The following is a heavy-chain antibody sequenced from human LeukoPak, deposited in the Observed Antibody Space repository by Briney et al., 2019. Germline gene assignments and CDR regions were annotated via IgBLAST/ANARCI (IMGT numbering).Heavy chain of an antibody. CDR2: ISYDGSNK. V-gene: IGHV3-30*18. Sequence: GGSLRLSCAASGFTFSSYGMHWVRQAPGKGLEWVAVISYDGSNKYYADSVKGRFTISRDNSKNTLYLQMNSLRAEDTAVYYCAKDMDYYDSSGYHRLPNIDYWGQGTLVTVSS. CDR3: AKDMDYYDSSGYHRLPNIDY. D-gene: IGHD3-22*01. J-gene: IGHJ4*02. CDR1: GFTFSSYG.